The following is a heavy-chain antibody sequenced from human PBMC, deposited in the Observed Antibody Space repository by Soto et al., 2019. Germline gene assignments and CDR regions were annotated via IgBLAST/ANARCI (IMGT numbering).Heavy chain of an antibody. CDR1: VGSVSNSNYY. D-gene: IGHD2-8*01. Sequence: PSETLSLTCTVSVGSVSNSNYYLGWILHSPGKGLEWIGSVYYRWRSYSKSSVKSRATISVDTSKNQFSLNLNSVTASDTAVYFCVSQRTSVLTQAYFEYWGPGARVTVSS. CDR2: VYYRWRS. CDR3: VSQRTSVLTQAYFEY. V-gene: IGHV4-39*01. J-gene: IGHJ4*02.